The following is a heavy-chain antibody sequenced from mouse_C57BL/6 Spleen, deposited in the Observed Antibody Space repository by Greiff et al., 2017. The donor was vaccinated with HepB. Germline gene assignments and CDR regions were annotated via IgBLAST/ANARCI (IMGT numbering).Heavy chain of an antibody. CDR1: GFSLTSYG. J-gene: IGHJ4*01. D-gene: IGHD2-4*01. CDR2: IWSDGST. Sequence: VMLVESGPGLVAPSQSLSITCTVSGFSLTSYGVHWVRQPPGKGLEWLVVIWSDGSTTYNSALKSRLSISKDNSKSQVFLKMNSLQTDDTAMYYCARHVDYDGDYAMDYWGQGTSVTVSS. V-gene: IGHV2-6-1*01. CDR3: ARHVDYDGDYAMDY.